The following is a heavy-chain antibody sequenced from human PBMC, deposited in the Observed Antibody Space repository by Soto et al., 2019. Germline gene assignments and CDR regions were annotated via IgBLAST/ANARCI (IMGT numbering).Heavy chain of an antibody. CDR2: ISGSGGST. D-gene: IGHD3-3*01. CDR1: GFTFSSYA. J-gene: IGHJ4*02. CDR3: AKDREFLEWLPEVFDY. Sequence: PGGSLRLSCAASGFTFSSYAMSWVRQAPGKGLEWVSAISGSGGSTYYADSVKGRFTISRDNSKNTLYLQMNSLRAEDTAVYYCAKDREFLEWLPEVFDYWGQGTLVTVSS. V-gene: IGHV3-23*01.